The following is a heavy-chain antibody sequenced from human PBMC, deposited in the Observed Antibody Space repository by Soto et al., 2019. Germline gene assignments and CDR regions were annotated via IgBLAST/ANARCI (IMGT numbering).Heavy chain of an antibody. CDR1: GFTFSSYW. V-gene: IGHV3-74*01. CDR3: ARLPTGRGYYYGLDV. CDR2: IKSDGSDT. D-gene: IGHD1-26*01. J-gene: IGHJ6*02. Sequence: EVQLVESGGGLVQPGGSPRLSCAASGFTFSSYWMHWVRQGPGKGLVWVSRIKSDGSDTSYADSVKGRFTISRDNAKNTLYLQRNSLRAEDTAVYYYARLPTGRGYYYGLDVWGQGTTVTVSS.